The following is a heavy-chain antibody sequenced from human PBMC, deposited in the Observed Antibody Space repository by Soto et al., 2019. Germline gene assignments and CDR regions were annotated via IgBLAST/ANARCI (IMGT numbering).Heavy chain of an antibody. J-gene: IGHJ6*02. Sequence: QVQLVESGGGVVQPGRSLRLSCVASEFSFRTYALHWVRQAPGKGLQWVAVISYDGSHKYYADSVKGRFTISRDNSRNTLYLQMNSLRTEDTAVYYCARDWATTVRGAMLATDYFGMDVWGHWTTVTVSS. CDR3: ARDWATTVRGAMLATDYFGMDV. D-gene: IGHD3-10*01. V-gene: IGHV3-30-3*01. CDR1: EFSFRTYA. CDR2: ISYDGSHK.